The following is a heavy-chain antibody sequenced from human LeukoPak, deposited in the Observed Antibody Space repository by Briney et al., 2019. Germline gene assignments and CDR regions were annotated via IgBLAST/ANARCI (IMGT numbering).Heavy chain of an antibody. CDR3: ARGRPVAGIECFDY. CDR1: GGTFSSYA. CDR2: IIPIFGTA. Sequence: SVKVSCKSSGGTFSSYAISWVRQAPGQGLEWMGGIIPIFGTANYAQKFQGRVTITADESTSTAYMELSSLRSEDTAVYYWARGRPVAGIECFDYWGQGTLVTVSS. D-gene: IGHD6-19*01. J-gene: IGHJ4*02. V-gene: IGHV1-69*13.